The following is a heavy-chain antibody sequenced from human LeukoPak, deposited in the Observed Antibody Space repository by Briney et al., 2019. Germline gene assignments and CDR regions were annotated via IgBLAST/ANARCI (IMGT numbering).Heavy chain of an antibody. Sequence: SETLSLTCTVSGGSISSSNFYWGWIRQPPGKGLEWIGSIYYSGSTYYNPSLKSRVSISVDTSKNQFSLKLSSVTAADTAVYYCARQGPSSGPDAFDIWGQGTMVTVSS. V-gene: IGHV4-39*07. CDR3: ARQGPSSGPDAFDI. D-gene: IGHD6-19*01. J-gene: IGHJ3*02. CDR2: IYYSGST. CDR1: GGSISSSNFY.